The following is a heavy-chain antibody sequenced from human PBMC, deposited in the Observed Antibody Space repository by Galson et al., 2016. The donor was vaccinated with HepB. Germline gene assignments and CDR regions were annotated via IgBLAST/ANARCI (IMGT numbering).Heavy chain of an antibody. CDR3: GSDRVITVRGPLSAWGFDI. CDR1: GGSISSADHY. Sequence: TLSLTCTVSGGSISSADHYWSWIRQSPGNGLEWIGFIFYLGGTYYNASLKNRVTISVDTSRNQFSLQLTSVTAADTDVYYCGSDRVITVRGPLSAWGFDIWGQGTQVNVSS. V-gene: IGHV4-30-4*01. CDR2: IFYLGGT. D-gene: IGHD3-10*01. J-gene: IGHJ3*02.